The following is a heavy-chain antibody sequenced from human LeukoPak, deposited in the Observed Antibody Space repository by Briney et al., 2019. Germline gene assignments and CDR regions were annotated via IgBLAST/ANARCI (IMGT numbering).Heavy chain of an antibody. CDR3: AKDVAGGIAVAGTGFDY. J-gene: IGHJ4*02. CDR1: GSTFDDYA. V-gene: IGHV3-9*01. CDR2: ISWNSGSI. D-gene: IGHD6-19*01. Sequence: PGGSLRLSCAASGSTFDDYAMHWVRQAPGKGLEWVSGISWNSGSIGYADSVKGRFTISRDNAKNSLYLQMNSLRAEDTALYYCAKDVAGGIAVAGTGFDYWGQGTLVTVSS.